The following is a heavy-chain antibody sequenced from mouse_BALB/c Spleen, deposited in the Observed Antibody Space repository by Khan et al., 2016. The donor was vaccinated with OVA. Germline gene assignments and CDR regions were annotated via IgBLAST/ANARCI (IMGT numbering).Heavy chain of an antibody. V-gene: IGHV1S135*01. CDR2: VDPFSDGT. D-gene: IGHD2-2*01. Sequence: VQLKESGPELMKPGASVKISCKASGYSFTSYYLHWVMQSHGESLEWIGYVDPFSDGTTYNQKFRGKATLTVDKSSSTAYMHLSNMTSEDSAVYYCTRHGYVAWFTYWGQGTLVTVSA. CDR3: TRHGYVAWFTY. CDR1: GYSFTSYY. J-gene: IGHJ3*01.